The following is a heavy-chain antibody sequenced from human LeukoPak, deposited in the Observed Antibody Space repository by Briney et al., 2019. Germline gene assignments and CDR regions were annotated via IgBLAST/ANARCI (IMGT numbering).Heavy chain of an antibody. V-gene: IGHV4-4*07. CDR2: IYGSGCT. J-gene: IGHJ4*02. Sequence: SETLSLTCTVSGGSIRSYWSWIRQPAGKGLEWIGRIYGSGCTDYNPSLKSRVTMSIDTSKNQFSLKLSSVTAADTAVYYCARGGDYGDLYYFDYWGQGTLVTVSS. CDR3: ARGGDYGDLYYFDY. CDR1: GGSIRSY. D-gene: IGHD4-17*01.